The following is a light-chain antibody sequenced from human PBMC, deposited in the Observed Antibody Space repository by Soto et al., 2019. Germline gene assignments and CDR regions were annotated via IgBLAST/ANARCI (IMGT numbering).Light chain of an antibody. Sequence: EIVMTQSPATLSVSPVERATLSCSSSQSVSSNLAWYQQKPGQAPRLLIYGASTRATGIPARFSGSGSGTEFTLTISSLQSEDFAVYYCQQYHHWPPITFGQGTRLEIK. CDR3: QQYHHWPPIT. V-gene: IGKV3-15*01. J-gene: IGKJ5*01. CDR2: GAS. CDR1: QSVSSN.